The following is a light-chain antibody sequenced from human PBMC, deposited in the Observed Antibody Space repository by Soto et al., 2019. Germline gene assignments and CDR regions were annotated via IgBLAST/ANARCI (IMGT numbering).Light chain of an antibody. V-gene: IGKV1-27*01. J-gene: IGKJ3*01. CDR1: QGISNS. CDR3: QKYYAALIN. CDR2: AAF. Sequence: DIQMTQSPSSLSASVGDRVTITCRASQGISNSLAWYQQKPGKVPKLLIYAAFTLQSGVPSRFSGSGSGTDFTLTISSLQPEDVATYYCQKYYAALINFGPGTIVDIK.